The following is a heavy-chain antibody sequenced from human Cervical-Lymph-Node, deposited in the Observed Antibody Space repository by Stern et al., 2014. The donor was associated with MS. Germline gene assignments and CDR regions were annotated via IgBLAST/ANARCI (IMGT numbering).Heavy chain of an antibody. CDR3: AKDRPLHCSGGRCDNDNYHGMDV. D-gene: IGHD2-15*01. J-gene: IGHJ6*02. CDR2: ISWGSGSV. V-gene: IGHV3-9*01. Sequence: EVQLVQSGGGLVQPGRSLRLSCAASGFMFDDYAMHWVRQAPGKGLEWVSGISWGSGSVAYADSVKGRFIISRDNDKNSLYLQMNSLRGEDTALYYCAKDRPLHCSGGRCDNDNYHGMDVWGQGTTVTVSS. CDR1: GFMFDDYA.